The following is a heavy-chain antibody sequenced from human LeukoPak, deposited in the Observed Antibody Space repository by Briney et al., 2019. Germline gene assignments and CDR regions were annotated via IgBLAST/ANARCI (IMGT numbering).Heavy chain of an antibody. J-gene: IGHJ4*02. CDR1: GLTFTNYG. D-gene: IGHD5-24*01. CDR2: INSDGRST. V-gene: IGHV3-74*01. Sequence: PVGSLRLSCVASGLTFTNYGMMWVRQAPGKGLVWVSYINSDGRSTTYADSVEGRFIISRDNAKNTLYLQMNSLRAEDTAMYYCARNYNGMSCWGQGTLVIVSS. CDR3: ARNYNGMSC.